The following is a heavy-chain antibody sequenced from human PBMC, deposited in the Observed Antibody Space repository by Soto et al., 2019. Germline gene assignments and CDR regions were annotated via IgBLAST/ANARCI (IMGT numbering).Heavy chain of an antibody. Sequence: GGSLRLSCAASGCTFSSYAMSWFRQAPGKGLEWCSAITGSGGSTYYADSVEGRFTISRDNSKNRLYLQMNSLRAEDKAVYYCAKDRAAWYSGSYGPLFDYWGQGTLVTVSS. D-gene: IGHD1-26*01. CDR3: AKDRAAWYSGSYGPLFDY. CDR2: ITGSGGST. V-gene: IGHV3-23*01. J-gene: IGHJ4*02. CDR1: GCTFSSYA.